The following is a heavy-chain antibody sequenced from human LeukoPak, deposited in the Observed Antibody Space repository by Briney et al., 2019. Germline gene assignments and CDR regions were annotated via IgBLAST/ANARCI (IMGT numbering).Heavy chain of an antibody. J-gene: IGHJ4*02. CDR3: ARESVDTAMAHPYYFDY. CDR2: INPNSGGT. CDR1: GYTFTGYY. V-gene: IGHV1-2*02. Sequence: ASVKVSCKASGYTFTGYYMHWVRQAPGQGLEWMGWINPNSGGTNYAQKFQGRVTMTRDTSISTGYMELSRLRSDDTAVYYCARESVDTAMAHPYYFDYWGQGTLVTVSS. D-gene: IGHD5-18*01.